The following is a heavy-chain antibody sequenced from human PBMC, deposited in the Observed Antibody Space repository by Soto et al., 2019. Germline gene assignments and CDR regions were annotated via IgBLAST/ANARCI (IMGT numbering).Heavy chain of an antibody. V-gene: IGHV1-69*13. CDR2: IIPIFGTA. D-gene: IGHD3-3*01. J-gene: IGHJ5*02. CDR1: GGTFSSYA. CDR3: ARDSRAHYDFWSGYYNWFDP. Sequence: SVKLSCKASGGTFSSYAISWVRQAPGQGLEWMGGIIPIFGTANYAQKFQGRVTITADESTSTAYMELSSLRSENTAVYYCARDSRAHYDFWSGYYNWFDPWGQGTLVTVSS.